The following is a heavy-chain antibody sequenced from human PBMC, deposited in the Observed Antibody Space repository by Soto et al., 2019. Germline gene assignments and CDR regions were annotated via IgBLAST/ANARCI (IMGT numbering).Heavy chain of an antibody. D-gene: IGHD6-6*01. CDR3: ARDHSSTSAFDV. J-gene: IGHJ3*01. CDR1: GFTFSSYS. Sequence: PGGSLRLSCAASGFTFSSYSMNWVRQAPGKGLEWVSYISDSSSTIYYADSVKGRFTISRDNAKNSLFLQINSLRVEDMAVYYCARDHSSTSAFDVWGQGTMVTVSS. V-gene: IGHV3-48*01. CDR2: ISDSSSTI.